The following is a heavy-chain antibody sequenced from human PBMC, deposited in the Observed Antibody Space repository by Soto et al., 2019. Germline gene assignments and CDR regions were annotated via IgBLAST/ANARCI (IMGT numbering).Heavy chain of an antibody. CDR1: GFTFSSYS. V-gene: IGHV3-23*01. CDR3: AKDRLAGRFDY. Sequence: HPGGSLRLSCAASGFTFSSYSMSWVRQAPGKGLEWVSLVSATGGTTYYKDSVKGRFTICRDNSRNTVYLLMNSMGADETAVYYGAKDRLAGRFDYWGQGTLVTASS. J-gene: IGHJ4*02. CDR2: VSATGGTT. D-gene: IGHD3-16*01.